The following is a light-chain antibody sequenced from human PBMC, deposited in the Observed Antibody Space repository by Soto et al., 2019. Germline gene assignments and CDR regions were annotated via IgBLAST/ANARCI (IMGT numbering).Light chain of an antibody. Sequence: DIQMTQSPSILSASLGDRVTITCRASQSISTWLAWYQLKPGRAPKLLLYDSSSLESGVLSRFSGSGSGTEFTLTISSLQPDDFATYYCQQYNSYPWAFGQGTKVDI. CDR2: DSS. CDR1: QSISTW. V-gene: IGKV1-5*01. J-gene: IGKJ1*01. CDR3: QQYNSYPWA.